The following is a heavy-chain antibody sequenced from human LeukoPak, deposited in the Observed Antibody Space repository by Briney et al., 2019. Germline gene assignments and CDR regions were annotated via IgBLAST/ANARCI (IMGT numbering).Heavy chain of an antibody. V-gene: IGHV3-23*01. Sequence: GGSVRLSCAASGFTFSSYAMSWVRQAPGKGLEWASAISGSGDGTYYADSVKGRFTISRDNSKNTLYLQMNSLRAEDTAVYYCVKSPLNLGYCSGGSCHYFDYWGQGTLVTVSS. J-gene: IGHJ4*02. D-gene: IGHD2-15*01. CDR3: VKSPLNLGYCSGGSCHYFDY. CDR1: GFTFSSYA. CDR2: ISGSGDGT.